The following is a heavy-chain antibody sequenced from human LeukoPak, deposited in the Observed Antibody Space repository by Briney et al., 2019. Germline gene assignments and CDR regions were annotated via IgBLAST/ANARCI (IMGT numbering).Heavy chain of an antibody. V-gene: IGHV3-21*01. CDR2: ISSSSSYI. Sequence: GGSLRLSCAASGFTFSSYSMNWVRQAPGKGLEWVSSISSSSSYIYYADSVKGRFTISRDNAKNTLYLQMNSLRAEDTAVYYCPRYNWNSVPFDYWGQGTLVTVSS. CDR1: GFTFSSYS. J-gene: IGHJ4*02. CDR3: PRYNWNSVPFDY. D-gene: IGHD1-7*01.